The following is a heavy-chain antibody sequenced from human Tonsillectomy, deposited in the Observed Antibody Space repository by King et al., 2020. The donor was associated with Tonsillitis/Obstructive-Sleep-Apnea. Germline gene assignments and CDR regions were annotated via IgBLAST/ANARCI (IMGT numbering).Heavy chain of an antibody. Sequence: VQLVESGGGVVRPGGSLRLSCAASGFTFDDYGMSWVRQAPGKGLEWGSGINWNGGSTGYAASVKGRFTISRENAKNSLYLQMNSLRAEDTALYYCARGDGATVTTTSGYFDLWGRGTLVTVSS. CDR3: ARGDGATVTTTSGYFDL. CDR2: INWNGGST. V-gene: IGHV3-20*04. J-gene: IGHJ2*01. CDR1: GFTFDDYG. D-gene: IGHD4-17*01.